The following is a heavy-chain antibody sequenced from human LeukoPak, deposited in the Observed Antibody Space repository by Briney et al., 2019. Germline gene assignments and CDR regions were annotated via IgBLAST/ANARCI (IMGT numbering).Heavy chain of an antibody. Sequence: ASVKVSCKASGYTFTSYGISWVRLAPGQGLEWMGWISAYNGNTNYAQKLQGRVTMTTDTSTSTAYMELRSLRSDDTAVYYCASGELLPDGYYYYYGMDVWGQGTTVTVSS. CDR2: ISAYNGNT. J-gene: IGHJ6*02. D-gene: IGHD1-26*01. CDR1: GYTFTSYG. CDR3: ASGELLPDGYYYYYGMDV. V-gene: IGHV1-18*01.